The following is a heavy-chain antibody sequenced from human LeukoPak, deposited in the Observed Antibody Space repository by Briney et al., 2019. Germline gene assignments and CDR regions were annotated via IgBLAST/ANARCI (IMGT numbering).Heavy chain of an antibody. CDR2: IYYSGST. CDR3: ARTPHYYGSGSPRPGWFDP. D-gene: IGHD3-10*01. V-gene: IGHV4-59*08. Sequence: PPETLSLTCTVSGGSISSYYWSWIRQPPGKGLEWIGYIYYSGSTNYNPSLKSRVTISVDTSKNQFSLKLSSVTAADTAVYYCARTPHYYGSGSPRPGWFDPWGQGTLVTVSS. CDR1: GGSISSYY. J-gene: IGHJ5*02.